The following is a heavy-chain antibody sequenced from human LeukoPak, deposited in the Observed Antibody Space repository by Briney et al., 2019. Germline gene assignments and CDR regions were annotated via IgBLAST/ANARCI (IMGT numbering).Heavy chain of an antibody. CDR2: IYHNGST. Sequence: SETLSLTCAVSGDSISSNYYWGWIRQPPGKGLEWIGSIYHNGSTYYNPSLKSRVTLSVDTSKNQFSLMLSSVTAADTAVYYCARRFDTVGLFDYWGQGSLVTVSS. V-gene: IGHV4-38-2*01. J-gene: IGHJ4*02. CDR3: ARRFDTVGLFDY. D-gene: IGHD5-12*01. CDR1: GDSISSNYY.